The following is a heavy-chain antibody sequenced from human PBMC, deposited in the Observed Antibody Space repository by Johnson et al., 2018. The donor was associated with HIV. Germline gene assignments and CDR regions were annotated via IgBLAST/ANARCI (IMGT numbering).Heavy chain of an antibody. CDR3: AKDPPLATVVTPAL. V-gene: IGHV3-20*04. CDR1: GFTVSSNY. Sequence: VQLVESGGGLVQPGVSLRLSCAASGFTVSSNYMSWVRQAPGKGLEWVSSINWNGGSTAYADSVKGRFTISRDNAKNSLYLQMNSLRAEDTAVYYCAKDPPLATVVTPALWGQGAMVTVSS. CDR2: INWNGGST. J-gene: IGHJ3*01. D-gene: IGHD4-23*01.